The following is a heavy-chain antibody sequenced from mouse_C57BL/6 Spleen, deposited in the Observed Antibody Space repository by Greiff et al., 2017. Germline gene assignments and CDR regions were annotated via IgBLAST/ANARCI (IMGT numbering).Heavy chain of an antibody. D-gene: IGHD4-1*01. Sequence: QVQLKQPGAELVKPGASVKLSCKASGYTFTSYWMHWVKQRPGQGLEWIGMIHPNSGSTNYNEKFKSKATLTVDKSSSTAYMQLSSLTSEDSAVYYCAREEELVMDYWGQGTSVTVSS. CDR3: AREEELVMDY. J-gene: IGHJ4*01. CDR1: GYTFTSYW. V-gene: IGHV1-64*01. CDR2: IHPNSGST.